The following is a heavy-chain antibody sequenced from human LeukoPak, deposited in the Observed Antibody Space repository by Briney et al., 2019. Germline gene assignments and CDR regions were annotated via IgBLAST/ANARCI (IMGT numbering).Heavy chain of an antibody. V-gene: IGHV3-74*01. CDR2: INSDGSST. Sequence: GGSLRLSCAASGFTFTTYGMHWVRQAPGKGLVWVSRINSDGSSTSYADSVKGRFTISRDNAKNTLYLQMNSLRAEDTAVYYCARAARDSGSYYMYWGQGTLVTVSS. J-gene: IGHJ4*02. CDR1: GFTFTTYG. CDR3: ARAARDSGSYYMY. D-gene: IGHD1-26*01.